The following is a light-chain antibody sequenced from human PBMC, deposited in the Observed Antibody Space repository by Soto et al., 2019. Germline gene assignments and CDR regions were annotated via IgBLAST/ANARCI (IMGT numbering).Light chain of an antibody. V-gene: IGLV2-14*01. CDR1: STDVGGYNY. CDR2: EVT. CDR3: SSYRTGGSYV. J-gene: IGLJ1*01. Sequence: QSVLAQPSSVSGSPGQSITISCTGTSTDVGGYNYVSWYQHHSGKAPKLLIYEVTNRPSGISDRFSGSKSGNTASLTITGLQAEDEADYYCSSYRTGGSYVFGTGTKLTVL.